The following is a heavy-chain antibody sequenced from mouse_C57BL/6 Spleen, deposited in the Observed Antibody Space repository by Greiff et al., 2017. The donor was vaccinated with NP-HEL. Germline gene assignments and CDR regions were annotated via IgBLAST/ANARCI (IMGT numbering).Heavy chain of an antibody. V-gene: IGHV2-5*01. J-gene: IGHJ4*01. Sequence: VMLVESGPGLVQPSQSLSITCTVSGFSLTSYGVHWVRQSPGKGLEWLGVIWRGGSTDYNAAFMSRLSITKDNSKSQVFFKMNSLQADDTAIYYCAKDGSSPFYYAMDYWGQGTSVTVSS. CDR2: IWRGGST. CDR1: GFSLTSYG. CDR3: AKDGSSPFYYAMDY. D-gene: IGHD1-1*01.